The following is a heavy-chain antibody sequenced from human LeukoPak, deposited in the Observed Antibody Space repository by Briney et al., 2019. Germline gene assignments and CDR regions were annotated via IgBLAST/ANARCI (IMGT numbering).Heavy chain of an antibody. Sequence: NAGESLKISCKGSGYSFTSYWVGLVRALRGKGLEWVGIIHPGDCDTKYSPPFQVQVTFSADRSISTAYLQWSSLRASDTAMYYCERLNDGFDIGGQGTMVTVSS. V-gene: IGHV5-51*01. CDR3: ERLNDGFDI. CDR2: IHPGDCDT. J-gene: IGHJ3*02. CDR1: GYSFTSYW.